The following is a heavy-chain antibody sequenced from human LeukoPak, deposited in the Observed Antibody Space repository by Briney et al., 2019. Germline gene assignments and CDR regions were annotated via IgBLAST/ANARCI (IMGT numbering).Heavy chain of an antibody. Sequence: ETLSLTCTVSGGSISSYYWSWIRQPPGKGLEWIGYIYYSGSTNYDPSLKSRVTISVDTSKNQFSLKLSSVTAADTAVYYCARESEGIIDYWGQGTLVTVSS. CDR2: IYYSGST. CDR3: ARESEGIIDY. V-gene: IGHV4-59*01. J-gene: IGHJ4*02. D-gene: IGHD6-13*01. CDR1: GGSISSYY.